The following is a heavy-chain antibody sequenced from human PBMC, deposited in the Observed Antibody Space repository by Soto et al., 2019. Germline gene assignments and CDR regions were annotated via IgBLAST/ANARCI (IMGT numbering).Heavy chain of an antibody. CDR3: ARGGYTSGWFRF. J-gene: IGHJ4*02. CDR2: INNSGST. D-gene: IGHD6-19*01. V-gene: IGHV4-34*01. Sequence: QVQLQQWGAGLLKPSETLSLTCAVHGGSFRGYHWTWIRQPPGKGLEWIGEINNSGSTNDNPSLKSRVTKSRDTSKNQFSLSLSSVTAADTAIYYCARGGYTSGWFRFWGQGILVTVSS. CDR1: GGSFRGYH.